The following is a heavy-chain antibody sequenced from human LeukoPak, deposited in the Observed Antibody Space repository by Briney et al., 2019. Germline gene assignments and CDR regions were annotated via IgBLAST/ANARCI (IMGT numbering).Heavy chain of an antibody. Sequence: ASVKVSCKASGGTFSSYAISWVRQAPGQGLEWMGRIIPILGIANYAQKFQGRVTITADKSTSTAYMELSSLRSEDTAVYYCARDTSMTTVIAYYYSGMDVWGQGTTVTVSS. CDR3: ARDTSMTTVIAYYYSGMDV. J-gene: IGHJ6*02. D-gene: IGHD4-17*01. CDR1: GGTFSSYA. CDR2: IIPILGIA. V-gene: IGHV1-69*04.